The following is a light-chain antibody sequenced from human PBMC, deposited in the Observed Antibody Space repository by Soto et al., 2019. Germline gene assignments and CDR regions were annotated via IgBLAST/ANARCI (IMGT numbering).Light chain of an antibody. CDR3: QQFNNWPLT. CDR1: QSVSSSY. Sequence: EIVLTQSPGTLSLSPGERATLSCRASQSVSSSYFAWYQQKPGQAPRLLIYGASSRATGIPDRFSGSGSGTDFTLTISSLQSEDFAVYYCQQFNNWPLTFGGGTKVDIK. J-gene: IGKJ4*01. V-gene: IGKV3-20*01. CDR2: GAS.